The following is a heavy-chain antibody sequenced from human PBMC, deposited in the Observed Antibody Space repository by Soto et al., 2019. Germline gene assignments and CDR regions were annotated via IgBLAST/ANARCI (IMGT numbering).Heavy chain of an antibody. J-gene: IGHJ6*02. CDR3: ARDQFGMGLVGAPGYGMDV. CDR1: GYTFSSYG. V-gene: IGHV1-18*01. CDR2: ISGYNGKT. D-gene: IGHD1-26*01. Sequence: ASVKVSCKASGYTFSSYGISWVRQAPGQGREWMGWISGYNGKTNYALKVHGRVTMTTDTSTSTVYLELRSLRSEDTAVYYCARDQFGMGLVGAPGYGMDVWGQGTTVTVSS.